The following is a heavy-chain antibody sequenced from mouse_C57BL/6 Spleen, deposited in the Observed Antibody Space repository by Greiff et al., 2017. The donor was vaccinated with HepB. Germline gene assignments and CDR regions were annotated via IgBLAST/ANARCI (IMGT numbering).Heavy chain of an antibody. CDR3: AIYYDYDHHFDY. D-gene: IGHD2-4*01. Sequence: QVQLKQSGAELARPGASVKMSCKASGYTFTSYTMHWVKQRPGQGLEWIGYINPSSGYTKYNQKFKDKATLTADKSSSTAYMQLSSLTSEDSAVYYCAIYYDYDHHFDYWGQGTTLTVSS. CDR2: INPSSGYT. CDR1: GYTFTSYT. V-gene: IGHV1-4*01. J-gene: IGHJ2*01.